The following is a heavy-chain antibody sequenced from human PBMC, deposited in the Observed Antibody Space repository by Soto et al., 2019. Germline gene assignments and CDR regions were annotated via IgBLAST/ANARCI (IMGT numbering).Heavy chain of an antibody. Sequence: ESGGGVVQPGRSLRLSCAASGFTFSSYGMHWVRQAPGKGLEWVAVIWYDGSNKYYADSVKGRFTISRDNSKNTLYLQMNSLRAEDTAVYYCARASSGATYPNWFDPWGQGTLVTVSS. CDR3: ARASSGATYPNWFDP. V-gene: IGHV3-33*01. D-gene: IGHD1-26*01. CDR1: GFTFSSYG. CDR2: IWYDGSNK. J-gene: IGHJ5*02.